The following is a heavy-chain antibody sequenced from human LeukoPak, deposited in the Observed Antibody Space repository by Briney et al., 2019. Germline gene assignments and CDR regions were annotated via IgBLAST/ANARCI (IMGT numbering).Heavy chain of an antibody. D-gene: IGHD2-2*01. V-gene: IGHV3-23*01. CDR3: ARTSYESDAFDI. CDR2: ISGSGGST. J-gene: IGHJ3*02. Sequence: AGGSLRLSCAASGFTFSSYAMSWVRQAPGKGLEWVSAISGSGGSTYYADSVKGRFTISRDNSKNTLYLQMNSLRAGDTAVYYCARTSYESDAFDIWGQGTMVTVSS. CDR1: GFTFSSYA.